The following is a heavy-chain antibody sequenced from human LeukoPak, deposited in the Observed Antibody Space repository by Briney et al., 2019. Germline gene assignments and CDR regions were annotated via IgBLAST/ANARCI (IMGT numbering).Heavy chain of an antibody. CDR2: VYSGGST. Sequence: GGSLRLSCAGSGFTVSSNYMSWVRQAPGKGLEWVSVVYSGGSTYYADSVKGRFTISRDNSKNTLYLQMNSLRAEDTAVYYCASTPGYYYDSSGYLGYFDHWGQGTLVTVSS. D-gene: IGHD3-22*01. CDR3: ASTPGYYYDSSGYLGYFDH. J-gene: IGHJ4*02. V-gene: IGHV3-66*01. CDR1: GFTVSSNY.